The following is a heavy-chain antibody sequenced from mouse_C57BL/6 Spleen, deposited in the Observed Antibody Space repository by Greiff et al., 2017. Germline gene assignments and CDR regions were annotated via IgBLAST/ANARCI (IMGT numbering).Heavy chain of an antibody. Sequence: VPLKESGPGLAKPSQTLSFTCSVTGYSITSDYWNWIRKFPGNKLEYMGYISYSGSTYYNPSLKSRISITRDTSKNQYYLQLNSVATEDTATYYCARGGVVANWYFDVWGTGTTVTVSS. J-gene: IGHJ1*03. D-gene: IGHD1-1*01. CDR2: ISYSGST. CDR1: GYSITSDY. CDR3: ARGGVVANWYFDV. V-gene: IGHV3-8*01.